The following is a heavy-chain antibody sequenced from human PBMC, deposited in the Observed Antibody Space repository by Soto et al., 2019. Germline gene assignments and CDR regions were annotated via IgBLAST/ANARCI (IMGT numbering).Heavy chain of an antibody. J-gene: IGHJ5*02. CDR3: QKAVPAAHWFDP. D-gene: IGHD2-2*01. CDR2: ISGSGGST. Sequence: EVQLLESGGGLVQPGGSLRLSCAASGFTFSSYAMSWVRQAPGKGLEWVSAISGSGGSTYYADSVKGRFTISRDNSKNTLYVQMNSLRGEDTAVYYCQKAVPAAHWFDPWGQGTLVTVSS. V-gene: IGHV3-23*01. CDR1: GFTFSSYA.